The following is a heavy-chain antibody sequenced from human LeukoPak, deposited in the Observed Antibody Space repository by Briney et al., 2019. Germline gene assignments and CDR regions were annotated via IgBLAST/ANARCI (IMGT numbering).Heavy chain of an antibody. CDR1: GYTFTSYG. CDR3: ARDHDLLSHDREGQDY. D-gene: IGHD3-22*01. CDR2: ISAYNGNT. J-gene: IGHJ4*02. Sequence: ASVKVSRNGSGYTFTSYGISWVRHPPGQGLEWMGWISAYNGNTNYAQKLQGRVTITTDTSTSTAYMELRSLRSDDTAVYYCARDHDLLSHDREGQDYWGQGTLVTVSS. V-gene: IGHV1-18*01.